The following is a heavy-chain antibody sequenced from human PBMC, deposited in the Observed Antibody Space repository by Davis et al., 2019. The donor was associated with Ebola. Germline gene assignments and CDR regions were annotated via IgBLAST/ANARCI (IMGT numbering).Heavy chain of an antibody. D-gene: IGHD2-21*01. Sequence: ASVKVSCKASGYTFTGYYMHWVRQAPGQGLEWMGWINPNSGGTNYAQKFQGRVTMTRDTSTSTVYMELSSLRSEDTAVYYCARVWWCGGDCYYFDYWGQGTLVTVSS. CDR2: INPNSGGT. CDR1: GYTFTGYY. J-gene: IGHJ4*02. CDR3: ARVWWCGGDCYYFDY. V-gene: IGHV1-2*02.